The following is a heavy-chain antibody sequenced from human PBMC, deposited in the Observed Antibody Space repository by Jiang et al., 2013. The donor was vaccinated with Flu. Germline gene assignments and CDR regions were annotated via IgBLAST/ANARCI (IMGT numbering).Heavy chain of an antibody. D-gene: IGHD6-13*01. CDR3: AAPIWAAAGTELGY. CDR2: IYLYGST. J-gene: IGHJ4*02. V-gene: IGHV4-39*07. CDR1: GGSISSSSYY. Sequence: SLTCTVSGGSISSSSYYWGWIPPAPRKGWSGFGSIYLYGSTYXNPSLKSRVTISVDTSKNQFSLKLSSVTAADTAVYYCAAPIWAAAGTELGYWGQGTLVTVSS.